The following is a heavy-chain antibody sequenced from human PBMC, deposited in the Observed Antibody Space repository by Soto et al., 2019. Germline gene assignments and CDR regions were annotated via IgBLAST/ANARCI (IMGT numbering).Heavy chain of an antibody. Sequence: SETLSLTCTVSGGSISSGDYYWSWIRQPPGKGLEWIGYIYYSGSTYYNPSLKSRVTISVDTSKNQFSMKLSSVTAADTAVYYCARHMYYDILTGYYFVAKDYYYYGMDVWGQGTTVTVSS. CDR1: GGSISSGDYY. D-gene: IGHD3-9*01. CDR2: IYYSGST. CDR3: ARHMYYDILTGYYFVAKDYYYYGMDV. J-gene: IGHJ6*02. V-gene: IGHV4-30-4*01.